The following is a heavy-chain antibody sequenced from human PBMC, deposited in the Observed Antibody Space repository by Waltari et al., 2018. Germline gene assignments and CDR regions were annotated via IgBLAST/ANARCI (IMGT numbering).Heavy chain of an antibody. CDR3: ARISWGSRVLAAPFDY. D-gene: IGHD2-15*01. V-gene: IGHV3-74*01. J-gene: IGHJ4*02. CDR2: INSDGSST. CDR1: GFTFSSYW. Sequence: EVQLVESGGGLVQPGGSLRLSCAASGFTFSSYWMHWVRQAPGKGLVWGSRINSDGSSTSYADSVKGRFTISRDNAKNTLYLQMNSLRAEDTAVYYCARISWGSRVLAAPFDYWGQGTLVTVSS.